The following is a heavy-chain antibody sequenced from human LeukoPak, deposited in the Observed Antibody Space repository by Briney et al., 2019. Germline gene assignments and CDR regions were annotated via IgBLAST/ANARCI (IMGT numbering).Heavy chain of an antibody. D-gene: IGHD3-3*01. CDR2: ISSSGGST. CDR1: GFMFSSSA. J-gene: IGHJ5*02. Sequence: GGSLRLSCAASGFMFSSSAMRWVRQAPGKGLEWVSAISSSGGSTYYADSVKGRFTISRDNSRNTLYLQMNSLRAEDTANCARGATNDFWSGYGWFDPWGQGTLVTVSS. CDR3: GATNDFWSGYGWFDP. V-gene: IGHV3-23*01.